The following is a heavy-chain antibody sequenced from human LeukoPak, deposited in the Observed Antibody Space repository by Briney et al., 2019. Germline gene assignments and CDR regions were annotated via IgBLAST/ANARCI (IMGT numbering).Heavy chain of an antibody. J-gene: IGHJ4*02. V-gene: IGHV3-48*02. CDR3: ARDSPAGG. D-gene: IGHD3-16*01. CDR1: GFTFSSYS. CDR2: ISSSSTI. Sequence: GGSLRLSCAASGFTFSSYSMNWVRQAPGKGLEWVSYISSSSTIYYADSVKGRFTISRDNAKNSLYLQMNSLRDEDTAVYYCARDSPAGGWGQGTLVTVSS.